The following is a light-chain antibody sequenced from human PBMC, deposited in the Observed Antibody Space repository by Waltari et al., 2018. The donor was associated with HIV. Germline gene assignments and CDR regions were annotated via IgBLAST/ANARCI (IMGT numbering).Light chain of an antibody. CDR1: NSDIGSNT. CDR3: ASWDDSLNGVV. CDR2: SNN. J-gene: IGLJ2*01. Sequence: QSVLTQPPSVSGTPGQRVSISCAGSNSDIGSNTVNWYQQLPGTAPKLLIYSNNQRPSGVPVRFSGSKSGSLASLAITGLQSEDEAEYHCASWDDSLNGVVFGGGTKLTVL. V-gene: IGLV1-44*01.